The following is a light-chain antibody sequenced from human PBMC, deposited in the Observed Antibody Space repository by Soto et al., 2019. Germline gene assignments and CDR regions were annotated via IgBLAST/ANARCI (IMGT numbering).Light chain of an antibody. J-gene: IGKJ4*01. Sequence: DIQMTQSPSSVSASVGDRVTITCRTSQDISSWLAWYQQEPGKAPKLLIYAASSLQSGVPSRFSGSGSGTDFTLTISSLQPEDFATYYCQPANSLPLTFGGGTKVDIK. V-gene: IGKV1-12*01. CDR2: AAS. CDR1: QDISSW. CDR3: QPANSLPLT.